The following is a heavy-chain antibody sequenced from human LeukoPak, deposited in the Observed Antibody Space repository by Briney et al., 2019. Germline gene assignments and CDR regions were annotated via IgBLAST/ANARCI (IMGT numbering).Heavy chain of an antibody. J-gene: IGHJ5*02. CDR1: GGSISSYY. CDR3: ARGFGELFQVSWFDP. Sequence: SETLSLTCTVSGGSISSYYWSWIRQPPGKGLEWIGYIYYSGSTNYNPSLKSRVTISVDTSKNQFSLKLSSVTAADTAVYYCARGFGELFQVSWFDPWGQRTLVTVSS. D-gene: IGHD3-10*01. CDR2: IYYSGST. V-gene: IGHV4-59*12.